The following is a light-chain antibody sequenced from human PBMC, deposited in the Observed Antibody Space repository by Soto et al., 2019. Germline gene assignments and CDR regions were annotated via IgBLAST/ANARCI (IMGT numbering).Light chain of an antibody. CDR1: QSVSSN. CDR3: QQYNNWPLT. V-gene: IGKV3-15*01. Sequence: EIVMTQSPATLSVSPGERATLSCRASQSVSSNLAWYQQKPGQAPRLLIYGASTRATGISARFSGNGSGTEFTLTISSLQSEDFAVYYCQQYNNWPLTFGGGTKVEIK. CDR2: GAS. J-gene: IGKJ4*01.